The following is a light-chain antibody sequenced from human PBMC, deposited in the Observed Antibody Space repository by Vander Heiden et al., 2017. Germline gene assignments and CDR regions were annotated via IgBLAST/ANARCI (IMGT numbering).Light chain of an antibody. Sequence: SYELTQPPSVSVSPGQTVSITCSANELGGTFAFWYQQKPGQSPVMILYQSTKRPPGIPERFSGSTSGNTATLTITGTQATDEADYYCQAWDSTYVFGTGTKLTVL. V-gene: IGLV3-1*01. CDR1: ELGGTF. CDR3: QAWDSTYV. J-gene: IGLJ1*01. CDR2: QST.